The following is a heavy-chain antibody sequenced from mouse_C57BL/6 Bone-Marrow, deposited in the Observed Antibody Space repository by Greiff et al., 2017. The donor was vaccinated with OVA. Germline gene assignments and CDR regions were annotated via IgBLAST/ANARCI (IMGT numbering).Heavy chain of an antibody. V-gene: IGHV1-54*01. J-gene: IGHJ3*01. CDR3: AVSGYYGSSSAWFAY. D-gene: IGHD1-1*01. Sequence: QVQLKESGAELVRPGTSVKVSCKASGYAFTNYLIEWVKQRPGQGLEWIGVIYPGSGGTNYNEKFKGKATLTADKSSTTAYMQLSSLTSEDSAVYFCAVSGYYGSSSAWFAYWGQGTLVTVSA. CDR1: GYAFTNYL. CDR2: IYPGSGGT.